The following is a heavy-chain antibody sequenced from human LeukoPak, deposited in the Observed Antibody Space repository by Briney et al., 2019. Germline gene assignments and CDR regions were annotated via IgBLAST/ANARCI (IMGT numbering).Heavy chain of an antibody. J-gene: IGHJ4*02. CDR3: ARQAGYASGWKSDYFDL. D-gene: IGHD6-19*01. V-gene: IGHV3-53*01. CDR1: GFTVSGSY. CDR2: IYTGGTA. Sequence: PGGSLRLSCAASGFTVSGSYMHWLRHPPGKGLQWVSLIYTGGTAYYADSVKGRFTISRDDSKNTLYLQMNSLRADDTAMYFCARQAGYASGWKSDYFDLWGQGTLVTVSS.